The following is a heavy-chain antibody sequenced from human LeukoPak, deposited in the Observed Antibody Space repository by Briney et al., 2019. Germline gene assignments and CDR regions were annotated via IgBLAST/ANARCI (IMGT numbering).Heavy chain of an antibody. J-gene: IGHJ4*02. V-gene: IGHV3-48*04. CDR1: GFTFSSYS. D-gene: IGHD5-24*01. CDR3: ARDGYIVTFDY. CDR2: ISSSSSTI. Sequence: TGGSLRLSCAASGFTFSSYSMNWVRQAPGKGLEWVSYISSSSSTIYNADSVKGRFTISRDNAKNSLYLQMNSLRAEDTAVYYCARDGYIVTFDYWGQGTLVTVSS.